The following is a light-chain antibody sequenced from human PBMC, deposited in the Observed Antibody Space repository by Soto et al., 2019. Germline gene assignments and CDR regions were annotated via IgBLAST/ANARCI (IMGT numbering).Light chain of an antibody. CDR2: AAS. J-gene: IGKJ1*01. CDR1: QGISSY. Sequence: AIRMTQSPSSFSASTGDRVTITCRASQGISSYLAWYQQKPGKAPKLLIYAASTLQSGVPSRFSGSGSGTDFTLTICCLQSEDFATYYCQQYGSYPVAFGQGTKVEIK. CDR3: QQYGSYPVA. V-gene: IGKV1-8*01.